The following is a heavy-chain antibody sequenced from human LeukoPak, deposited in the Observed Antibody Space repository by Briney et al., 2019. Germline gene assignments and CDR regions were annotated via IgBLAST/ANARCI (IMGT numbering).Heavy chain of an antibody. V-gene: IGHV1-8*03. CDR2: MNPNSGNT. Sequence: ASVKVSCKASGYTFTSYDINWVRQAPGQGLEWMGWMNPNSGNTDYAQKFQGRVTITRNTSISTAYMELSSLRSEDTAVYYCARGVVRGVGYYYMDVWGKGTTVTVSS. CDR1: GYTFTSYD. CDR3: ARGVVRGVGYYYMDV. J-gene: IGHJ6*03. D-gene: IGHD3-10*01.